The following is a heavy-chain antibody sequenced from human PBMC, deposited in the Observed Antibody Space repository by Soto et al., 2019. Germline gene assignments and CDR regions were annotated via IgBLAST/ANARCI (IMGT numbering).Heavy chain of an antibody. CDR3: ARESPYSSSWYNYYYYYYGMDV. CDR2: IYTSGST. CDR1: GGSVSRGFYY. D-gene: IGHD6-13*01. J-gene: IGHJ6*02. Sequence: PSETLSLTCTVSGGSVSRGFYYWSWIRQPAGKGLEWIGRIYTSGSTNYNPSLKSRVTMSVDTSKNQFSLKLSSVTAADTAVYYCARESPYSSSWYNYYYYYYGMDVWGQGTTVTVSS. V-gene: IGHV4-61*02.